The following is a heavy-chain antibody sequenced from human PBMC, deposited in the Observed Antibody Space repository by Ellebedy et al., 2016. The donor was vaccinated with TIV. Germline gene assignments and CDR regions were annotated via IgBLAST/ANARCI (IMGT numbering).Heavy chain of an antibody. CDR1: GFTFSSYG. V-gene: IGHV3-33*01. CDR2: IWYDGSNK. J-gene: IGHJ4*02. Sequence: GESLKISCAASGFTFSSYGMHWVRQAPGKGLGWVAVIWYDGSNKYYADSVKGRFTISRDNSKNTLYLQMNSLRAEDTAVYYCARSYDFWSGYLGYFDYWGQGTLVTVSS. D-gene: IGHD3-3*01. CDR3: ARSYDFWSGYLGYFDY.